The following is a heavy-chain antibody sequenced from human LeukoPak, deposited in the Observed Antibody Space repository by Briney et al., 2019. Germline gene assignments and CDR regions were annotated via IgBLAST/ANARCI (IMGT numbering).Heavy chain of an antibody. V-gene: IGHV1-2*02. CDR3: ARVVTMVRGVYYFDY. J-gene: IGHJ4*02. CDR2: INPNSGGT. Sequence: ASVKVSCKASGYTFTGYYMHWVRQAPGQGLVWMGWINPNSGGTNYAQKFQGRVTMTRDTSISTAYMELSRLRSDDTAVYYCARVVTMVRGVYYFDYWGQGTLVTVSS. CDR1: GYTFTGYY. D-gene: IGHD3-10*01.